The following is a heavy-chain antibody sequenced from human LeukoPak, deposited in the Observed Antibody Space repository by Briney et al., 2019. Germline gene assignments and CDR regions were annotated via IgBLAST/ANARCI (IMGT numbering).Heavy chain of an antibody. CDR1: GFTVCSNY. CDR2: IYSGTST. V-gene: IGHV3-66*01. Sequence: AGGSLRLSCAASGFTVCSNYMSWVPQGPGEGLGWVSVIYSGTSTYYAGSGKRTFPISTDECKITLYPQMNSRRAPDTAVYYCARGNSTVWYFVSCGEGGPVTVSP. J-gene: IGHJ4*02. D-gene: IGHD4-17*01. CDR3: ARGNSTVWYFVS.